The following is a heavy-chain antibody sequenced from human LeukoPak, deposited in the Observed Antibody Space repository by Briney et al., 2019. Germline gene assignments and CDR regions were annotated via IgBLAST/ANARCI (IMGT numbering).Heavy chain of an antibody. V-gene: IGHV3-30*02. CDR2: IRYDGTQK. Sequence: GGSLRLSCAASGFISNSYGMHWVRQTPGKGLEWVAFIRYDGTQKYYADFVKGRFTISRDNSKNTLYLQMNSLRPEDTAVYYCAKVSLNMVNDAFDIWGQGTVVTVSS. D-gene: IGHD4/OR15-4a*01. CDR3: AKVSLNMVNDAFDI. CDR1: GFISNSYG. J-gene: IGHJ3*02.